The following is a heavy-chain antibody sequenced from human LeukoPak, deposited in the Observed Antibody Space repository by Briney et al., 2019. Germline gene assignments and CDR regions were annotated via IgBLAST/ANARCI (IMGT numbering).Heavy chain of an antibody. CDR1: GGSFSGYY. Sequence: SETLSLTCAVYGGSFSGYYWSWIRQPPGKGLEWIGEINHSGSTNYNPSLKSRVTISVDTSKNQFSLKLSSVTAADTAVYYCARCGGDCFNLWRSGWFDPWGQGTLVTVSS. V-gene: IGHV4-34*01. J-gene: IGHJ5*02. D-gene: IGHD2-21*02. CDR3: ARCGGDCFNLWRSGWFDP. CDR2: INHSGST.